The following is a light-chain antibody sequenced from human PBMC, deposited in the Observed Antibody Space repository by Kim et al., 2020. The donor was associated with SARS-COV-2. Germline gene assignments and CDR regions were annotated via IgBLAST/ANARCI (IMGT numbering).Light chain of an antibody. V-gene: IGKV3-15*01. CDR3: QQYNNWPSLT. J-gene: IGKJ4*01. CDR2: GAS. CDR1: QSVSSN. Sequence: EIVMTQSPATLSVSPGERATLSCRASQSVSSNLAWYQQKPGQAPRLLIYGASTRATGIPARVSGSGSGTEFTLTISSLQSEDFAVYYCQQYNNWPSLTFGGGTKVDIK.